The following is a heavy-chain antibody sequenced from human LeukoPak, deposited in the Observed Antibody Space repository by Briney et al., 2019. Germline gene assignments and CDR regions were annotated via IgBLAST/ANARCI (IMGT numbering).Heavy chain of an antibody. CDR2: ISYDGSEK. V-gene: IGHV3-30*18. CDR1: GFTFSTYA. D-gene: IGHD5-18*01. Sequence: GGSLRLSCAASGFTFSTYAMHWVRQAPGKGLEWVTIISYDGSEKYYADSVKGRFTISRDNSKSTLYLQMDSLRAEDTAVYYCAKGARSYGLAADYWGQGTLVTVSS. J-gene: IGHJ4*02. CDR3: AKGARSYGLAADY.